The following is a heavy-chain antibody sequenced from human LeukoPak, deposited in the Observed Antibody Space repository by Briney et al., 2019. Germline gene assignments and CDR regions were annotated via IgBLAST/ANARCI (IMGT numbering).Heavy chain of an antibody. Sequence: SETLSLTCTVSGGSISSYYWSWIRQPPGKGLEWIGEINHSGSTNYNPSLKSRVTISVDTSKNQFSLRLSSVTAADTAVYYCARGGMTTVTTGSPQYDYWGQGTLVTVSS. V-gene: IGHV4-34*01. J-gene: IGHJ4*02. D-gene: IGHD4-11*01. CDR3: ARGGMTTVTTGSPQYDY. CDR2: INHSGST. CDR1: GGSISSYY.